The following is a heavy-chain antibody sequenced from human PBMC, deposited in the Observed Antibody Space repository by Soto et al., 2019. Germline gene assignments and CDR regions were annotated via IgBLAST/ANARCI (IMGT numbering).Heavy chain of an antibody. CDR3: ARGEYCSGGSCSWAAFDI. J-gene: IGHJ3*02. V-gene: IGHV4-30-4*01. D-gene: IGHD2-15*01. Sequence: QVQLQESGPGLVKPSQTLSLTCTVSGGSISSGDYYWSWIRQPPGKGLEWIGYIYYSGSTYYNPSLNSRVTITVDTSKTQFSLKLSSVTAADTAVYYCARGEYCSGGSCSWAAFDIWGQGTMVTVSS. CDR2: IYYSGST. CDR1: GGSISSGDYY.